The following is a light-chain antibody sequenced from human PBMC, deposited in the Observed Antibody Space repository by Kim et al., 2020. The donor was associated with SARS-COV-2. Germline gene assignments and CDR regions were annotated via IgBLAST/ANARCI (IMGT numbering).Light chain of an antibody. CDR3: QHYHNLPHP. CDR2: DAS. CDR1: QSVSSSY. Sequence: EIVLTQSPATLSLSPGERATLFCGASQSVSSSYLAWYQQKPGLAPRLLIYDASTRATGIPDRFSGSGSGTDFTLTISRLESEDFAVYYCQHYHNLPHPFGGGTKVDIK. V-gene: IGKV3D-20*01. J-gene: IGKJ4*01.